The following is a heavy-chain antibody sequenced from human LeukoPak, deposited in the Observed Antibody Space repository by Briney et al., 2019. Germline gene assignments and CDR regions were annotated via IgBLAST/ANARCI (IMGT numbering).Heavy chain of an antibody. D-gene: IGHD2-2*01. CDR2: ILPWSDYI. CDR3: ARAPNVSVGYCSSSRCQADY. J-gene: IGHJ4*02. CDR1: GFDFRRYS. Sequence: GGSLRLSCAPSGFDFRRYSVNWGRQAPGEGLGWVSAILPWSDYIFYVDSVKCRFTISRDYAKNSLYLQMTSLRAEDTAVYYCARAPNVSVGYCSSSRCQADYWGKGTMVTVSS. V-gene: IGHV3-21*01.